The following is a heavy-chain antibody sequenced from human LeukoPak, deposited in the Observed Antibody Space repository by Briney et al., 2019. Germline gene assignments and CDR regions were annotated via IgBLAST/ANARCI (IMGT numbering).Heavy chain of an antibody. D-gene: IGHD3-10*01. CDR2: IWYDGSNK. CDR3: AKDPPGSRIIMAAFDY. Sequence: GGSLRLSCAASGFTFSNYGIHWVRQAPGKGLEWVALIWYDGSNKYYADSVKGRFTISRDNSKNTLYLHMNSLRAEDTAVYYCAKDPPGSRIIMAAFDYWGQGTLVTVSS. V-gene: IGHV3-33*06. J-gene: IGHJ4*02. CDR1: GFTFSNYG.